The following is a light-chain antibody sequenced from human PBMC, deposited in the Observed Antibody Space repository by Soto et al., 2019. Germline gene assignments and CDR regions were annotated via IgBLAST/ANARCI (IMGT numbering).Light chain of an antibody. V-gene: IGLV2-14*01. Sequence: QSVLTQPASVSGSPGQSITISCTGTSSDVGGYNYVSWYQQHPGKAPKLMIYDVSNRPSGVSNRFSGSKSGNTASLTISGLQAEDEADKYCSSYTSSSTYDFGTGTKVTV. CDR1: SSDVGGYNY. CDR2: DVS. CDR3: SSYTSSSTYD. J-gene: IGLJ1*01.